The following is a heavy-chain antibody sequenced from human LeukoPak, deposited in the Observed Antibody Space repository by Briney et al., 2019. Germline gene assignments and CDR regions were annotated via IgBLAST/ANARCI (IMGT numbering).Heavy chain of an antibody. CDR3: ARSLRVYDSSGYYQLYYYYMDV. CDR2: IYHSGST. Sequence: SETLSLTCTVSGYSISSAYYWGWIRQPPGKGLEWIGSIYHSGSTYYNPSLKSRVTISVDTSKNQFSLKLSSVTAADTAVYYCARSLRVYDSSGYYQLYYYYMDVWGKGTTVTVSS. CDR1: GYSISSAYY. J-gene: IGHJ6*03. V-gene: IGHV4-38-2*02. D-gene: IGHD3-22*01.